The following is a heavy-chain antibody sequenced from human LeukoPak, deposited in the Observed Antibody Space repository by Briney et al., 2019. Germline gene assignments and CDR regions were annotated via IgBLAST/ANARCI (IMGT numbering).Heavy chain of an antibody. CDR1: GGSISSYY. CDR3: ARSTDGITIFGVVL. V-gene: IGHV4-59*01. J-gene: IGHJ4*02. CDR2: IYYTGST. D-gene: IGHD3-3*01. Sequence: SETLSLTCTVSGGSISSYYWTWIRQAPGNGLEWIGYIYYTGSTNYNPSLKSRVTISVDTSKSQFSLKLTSVTAADTALYYCARSTDGITIFGVVLWGQGTLVTVSS.